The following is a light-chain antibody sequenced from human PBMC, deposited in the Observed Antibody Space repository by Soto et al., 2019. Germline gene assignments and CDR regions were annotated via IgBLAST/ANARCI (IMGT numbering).Light chain of an antibody. V-gene: IGKV1-12*01. CDR2: DAT. Sequence: DLQMTQSPSSVSASVGETVTITCRASHYIDRWLAWYQQKPGKAPKHLIYDATRLRSGVPSTFSGSRSGTDFTLTSTDLQPEDFATYYCQQAYSFPITFGQGTRLEMK. J-gene: IGKJ5*01. CDR1: HYIDRW. CDR3: QQAYSFPIT.